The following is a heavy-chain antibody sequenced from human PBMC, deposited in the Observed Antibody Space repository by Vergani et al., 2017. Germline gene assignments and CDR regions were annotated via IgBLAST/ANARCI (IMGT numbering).Heavy chain of an antibody. CDR2: ISYDGSNK. CDR3: AVGYCTNGVCYGSVGHYYYYYMDV. Sequence: QVQLVESGGGVVQPGRSLRLSCAASGFTFSSYAMHWVRQAPGKGLEWVAVISYDGSNKYYADSVKGRFTISRDNSKNTLYLQMNSLRAEDTAVYYCAVGYCTNGVCYGSVGHYYYYYMDVWGKGTTVTVSS. J-gene: IGHJ6*03. CDR1: GFTFSSYA. V-gene: IGHV3-30-3*01. D-gene: IGHD2-8*01.